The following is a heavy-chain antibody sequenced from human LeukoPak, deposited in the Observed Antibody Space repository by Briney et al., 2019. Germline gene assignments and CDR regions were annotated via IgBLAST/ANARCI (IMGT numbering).Heavy chain of an antibody. Sequence: RGSPRLSCAASGFTVSSNYMSWVRQAPGKGLEWVSVIYSGGSTYYADSVKGRFTISRDNSKNTLYLQMNSLRAEDTAVYYCARVGGYYYDSSGYLDYWGQGTLVTVSS. V-gene: IGHV3-53*01. J-gene: IGHJ4*02. CDR1: GFTVSSNY. D-gene: IGHD3-22*01. CDR2: IYSGGST. CDR3: ARVGGYYYDSSGYLDY.